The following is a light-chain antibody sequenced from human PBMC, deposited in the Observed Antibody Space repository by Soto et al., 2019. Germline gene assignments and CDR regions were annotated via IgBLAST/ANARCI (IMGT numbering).Light chain of an antibody. CDR1: QSVISSY. V-gene: IGKV3-20*01. Sequence: EMVLTQSPGTLALSPGDRVTLSCRASQSVISSYLAWYQQKPGQAPRLLIYGASSRASGIPDRFSGSGAGTDFTVTISRLEPEDFAVYYCQHYGSSPPCTFGQGTKVQIK. CDR2: GAS. J-gene: IGKJ1*01. CDR3: QHYGSSPPCT.